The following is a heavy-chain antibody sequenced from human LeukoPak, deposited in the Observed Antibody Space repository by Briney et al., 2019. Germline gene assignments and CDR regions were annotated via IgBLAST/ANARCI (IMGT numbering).Heavy chain of an antibody. CDR2: ISYDGSNK. CDR3: ASPPDSSSWHDLDY. V-gene: IGHV3-30-3*01. Sequence: PGRSLRLSCAASGFTFSSYAMHWVRQAPGKGLEWVAVISYDGSNKYYADSVKGRFTSSRDNSKNTLYLQMNSLRAEDTAVYYCASPPDSSSWHDLDYWGQGTLVTVSS. J-gene: IGHJ4*02. CDR1: GFTFSSYA. D-gene: IGHD6-13*01.